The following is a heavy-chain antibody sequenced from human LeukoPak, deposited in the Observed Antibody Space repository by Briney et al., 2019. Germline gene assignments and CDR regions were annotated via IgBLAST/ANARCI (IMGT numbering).Heavy chain of an antibody. CDR2: IYSDGSSR. J-gene: IGHJ4*02. Sequence: PGGSLRLSCAASGFTFSAYWMHWVRQAPGKGLVWVSRIYSDGSSRSYADSVKGRFTISRDNAKNTLYLQMNSLRAEDTALYFCSRSRDSGAFYFDSWGQGALVTVSS. D-gene: IGHD2-15*01. V-gene: IGHV3-74*01. CDR3: SRSRDSGAFYFDS. CDR1: GFTFSAYW.